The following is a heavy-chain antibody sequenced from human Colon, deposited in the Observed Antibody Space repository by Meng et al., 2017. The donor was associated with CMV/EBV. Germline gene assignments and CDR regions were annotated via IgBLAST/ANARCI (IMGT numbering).Heavy chain of an antibody. CDR1: GFPFSSHA. CDR3: AKDSRYEWNYYFDN. J-gene: IGHJ4*02. D-gene: IGHD1-7*01. V-gene: IGHV3-23*01. Sequence: GESLKISCAASGFPFSSHAMTWVRQAPGKGLEWVAGLSGIGGTTYYADSVKGRFTIYRDNSKNTLYLQMNRLRADDTATYYCAKDSRYEWNYYFDNWGQGVLVTVSS. CDR2: LSGIGGTT.